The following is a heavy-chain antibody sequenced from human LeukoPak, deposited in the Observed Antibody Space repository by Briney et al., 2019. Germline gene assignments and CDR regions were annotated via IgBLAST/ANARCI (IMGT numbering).Heavy chain of an antibody. V-gene: IGHV3-48*01. CDR3: ARGGHITMILGAIDM. CDR2: ISRDSTTM. CDR1: GFSFSTYN. Sequence: GGSLRLSCAASGFSFSTYNRNWVRQAPGKGLDWISYISRDSTTMSYADSVKGRFTLSRDDAKNAVYLQINSLRAEDTAVYYCARGGHITMILGAIDMWGQGTLVTVSS. J-gene: IGHJ3*02. D-gene: IGHD3-22*01.